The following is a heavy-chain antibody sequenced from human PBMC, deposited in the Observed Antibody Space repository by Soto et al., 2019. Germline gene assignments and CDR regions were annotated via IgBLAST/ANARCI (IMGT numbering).Heavy chain of an antibody. CDR3: TAAHTYYYGSGSYLRWDAFDI. Sequence: GGSLRLSCAASGFTVSNAWMSWVRQAPGKGLEWVGRIKSKTDGGTSDYAAPVNGRFTISRDDSQHTLLLKMNSLKTEDTAVYCCTAAHTYYYGSGSYLRWDAFDIWGQGTMVTVSS. V-gene: IGHV3-15*01. J-gene: IGHJ3*02. CDR1: GFTVSNAW. D-gene: IGHD3-10*01. CDR2: IKSKTDGGTS.